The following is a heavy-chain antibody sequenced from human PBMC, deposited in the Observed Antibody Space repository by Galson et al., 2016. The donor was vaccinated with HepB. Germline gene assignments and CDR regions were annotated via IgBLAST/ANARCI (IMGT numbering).Heavy chain of an antibody. D-gene: IGHD3-22*01. CDR1: GFTFGDYA. CDR3: AKASRDFYESAIDS. J-gene: IGHJ4*02. CDR2: INWKSDIM. Sequence: LRLSCAASGFTFGDYAMRWVRQAPGKGLEWVSGINWKSDIMGWGNSVTGRFIISRDNAKNSLFLQMNSLRPEDTALYYCAKASRDFYESAIDSWGQGTLVTVSS. V-gene: IGHV3-9*01.